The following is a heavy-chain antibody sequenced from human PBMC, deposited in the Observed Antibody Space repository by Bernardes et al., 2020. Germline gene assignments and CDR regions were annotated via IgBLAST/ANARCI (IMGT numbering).Heavy chain of an antibody. CDR3: ARDGAAAGSSGLDY. J-gene: IGHJ4*02. V-gene: IGHV3-74*01. CDR2: INSDGSRT. CDR1: GFTFSSYW. Sequence: GGSLRLSCAASGFTFSSYWMHWVRQVPGKGLVWVSRINSDGSRTTYADSVKGRFTISRDNAKNTLYLQMNSLRAEDTAVYYCARDGAAAGSSGLDYWGQGTLATVSS. D-gene: IGHD6-13*01.